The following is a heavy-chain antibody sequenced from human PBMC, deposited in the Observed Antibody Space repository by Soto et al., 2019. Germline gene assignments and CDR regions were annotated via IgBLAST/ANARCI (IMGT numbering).Heavy chain of an antibody. D-gene: IGHD1-1*01. CDR3: ARGRYGDY. CDR1: GYTFTSYG. V-gene: IGHV1-18*01. Sequence: QVHLVQSGAEVKKPGASVKVSCKASGYTFTSYGITWVRQAPGQGLEWMGWISAHNGNTDYAQKLQGRVIVTRDTPTSTAYMNLRSLRSDDTAVYYCARGRYGDYWGQGALVTVSS. J-gene: IGHJ4*02. CDR2: ISAHNGNT.